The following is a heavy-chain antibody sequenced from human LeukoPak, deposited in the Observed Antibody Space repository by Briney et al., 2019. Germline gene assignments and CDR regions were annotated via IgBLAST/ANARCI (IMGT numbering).Heavy chain of an antibody. CDR1: GDSISTYY. CDR2: IYYTGST. V-gene: IGHV4-59*08. D-gene: IGHD3-22*01. CDR3: ARQSHDSSGYYIPYFDY. J-gene: IGHJ4*02. Sequence: SGTLSLTCTVSGDSISTYYWSWIRQPPGKGLEWIGYIYYTGSTNYNPSLKSRVTISVDTSKNQFSLRLSSVTAADTAVYYCARQSHDSSGYYIPYFDYWGQGTLVTVSS.